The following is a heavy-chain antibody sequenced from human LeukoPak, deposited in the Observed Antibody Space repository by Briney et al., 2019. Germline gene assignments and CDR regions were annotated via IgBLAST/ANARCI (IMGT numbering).Heavy chain of an antibody. V-gene: IGHV3-30*18. Sequence: PGGSLRLSCAASGFTFSSSWMSWVRQAPGEGLEWVAVISYDGSNKYYADSVKGRFTISRDNSKNTLYLQMNSLRAEDTAVYYCAKLSNEPEYALSDYWGQGTLVTVSS. CDR1: GFTFSSSW. J-gene: IGHJ4*02. CDR3: AKLSNEPEYALSDY. CDR2: ISYDGSNK. D-gene: IGHD1-1*01.